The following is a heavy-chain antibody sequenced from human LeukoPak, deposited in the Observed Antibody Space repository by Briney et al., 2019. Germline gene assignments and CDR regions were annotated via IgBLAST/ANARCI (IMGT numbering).Heavy chain of an antibody. CDR2: ISSSSSYI. Sequence: GSLRLSCAASGFTFSSYSMNWVRQAPGKGLEWVSSISSSSSYIYYADSVKGRFTISRDNAKNSLYLQMNSLRAEDTAVYYCARRRGIAAAGTSAFDIWGQGTMVTVSS. V-gene: IGHV3-21*01. J-gene: IGHJ3*02. CDR1: GFTFSSYS. CDR3: ARRRGIAAAGTSAFDI. D-gene: IGHD6-13*01.